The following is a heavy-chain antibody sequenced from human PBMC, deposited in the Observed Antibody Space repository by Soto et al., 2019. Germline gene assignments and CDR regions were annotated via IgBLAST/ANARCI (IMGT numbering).Heavy chain of an antibody. Sequence: QITLKESGPTLVKPTQTLTLTCTFSGFSLSTSGVGVGWIRQPPGKALEWLALIYWDDDKRYSPSLRSRLTIHKDTSKNQVVLTMTNIDPVDTATYHCIQSRCGGDCLQSYASHYYYGMDVWGQGTTVTVSS. J-gene: IGHJ6*02. CDR3: IQSRCGGDCLQSYASHYYYGMDV. V-gene: IGHV2-5*02. CDR2: IYWDDDK. D-gene: IGHD2-21*02. CDR1: GFSLSTSGVG.